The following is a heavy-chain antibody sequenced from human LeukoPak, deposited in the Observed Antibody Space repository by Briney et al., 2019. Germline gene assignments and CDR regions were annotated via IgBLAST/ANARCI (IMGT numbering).Heavy chain of an antibody. CDR3: AKESSSGSGSYYDY. CDR2: IYGDGST. V-gene: IGHV3-66*01. CDR1: AFTVSTNY. Sequence: GGSLRLSCVASAFTVSTNYMIWVRQAPGKGLEWVSLIYGDGSTYYADSVKGRVTISRDNSKNTLYLQMNSLRAEDTAVYYCAKESSSGSGSYYDYWGQGTLVTVSS. D-gene: IGHD3-10*01. J-gene: IGHJ4*02.